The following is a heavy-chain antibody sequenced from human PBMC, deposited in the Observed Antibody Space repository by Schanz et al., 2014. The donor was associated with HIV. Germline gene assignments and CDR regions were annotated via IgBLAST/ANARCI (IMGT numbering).Heavy chain of an antibody. Sequence: VQLVESGGGVVQPGRSLRLSCAASGFTFSSYAMSWVRQAPGKGLEWVSGINWNNKVMGYVDSVKGRFSISRDTAKNSLYLQMNDLRPEDTAFYYCVKDFTTWKGGFDYWGQGTLVIVSS. CDR2: INWNNKVM. V-gene: IGHV3-9*01. CDR1: GFTFSSYA. J-gene: IGHJ4*02. CDR3: VKDFTTWKGGFDY. D-gene: IGHD1-1*01.